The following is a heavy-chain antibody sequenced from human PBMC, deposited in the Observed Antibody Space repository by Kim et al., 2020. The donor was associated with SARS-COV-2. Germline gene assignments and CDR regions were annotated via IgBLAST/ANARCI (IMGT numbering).Heavy chain of an antibody. D-gene: IGHD3-22*01. CDR2: ISYDGNAK. CDR1: GFIFSNYG. CDR3: TKPVRGFDTSGYYIGGTDY. V-gene: IGHV3-33*05. J-gene: IGHJ4*02. Sequence: GGSLRLSCAASGFIFSNYGMHWVRQAPGKGLEWVAVISYDGNAKYYADSVKGRFTITRDNSKNTLYLQMNSLRAEDTAVYYCTKPVRGFDTSGYYIGGTDYWGQGTLVTVSS.